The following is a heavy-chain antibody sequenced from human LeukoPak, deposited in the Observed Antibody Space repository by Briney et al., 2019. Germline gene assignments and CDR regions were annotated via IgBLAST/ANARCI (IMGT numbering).Heavy chain of an antibody. CDR1: GFTFDDYG. J-gene: IGHJ4*02. D-gene: IGHD3-22*01. CDR3: ARDSNDSPYYFDY. CDR2: INWNGGST. V-gene: IGHV3-20*04. Sequence: GGSLRLSCAASGFTFDDYGLSWVRQAPGKGLEWVSGINWNGGSTGYADSVKGRFTISRDNAKYSLYLQMNSLRAEDTAVYYCARDSNDSPYYFDYWGQGTLVTVSS.